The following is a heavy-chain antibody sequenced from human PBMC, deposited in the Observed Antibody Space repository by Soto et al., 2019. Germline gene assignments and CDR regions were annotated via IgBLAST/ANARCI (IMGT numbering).Heavy chain of an antibody. V-gene: IGHV3-30-3*01. CDR2: ISYDGSNK. CDR3: ARLDYGDYPFDY. CDR1: GFTFSSYA. Sequence: GGSLRLSCAASGFTFSSYAMHWVRQAPGKGLEWVAVISYDGSNKYYADSVKGRFTISRDNSKNTLYLQMNSLRAEDTAVYYCARLDYGDYPFDYWGQGTLVTVSS. D-gene: IGHD4-17*01. J-gene: IGHJ4*02.